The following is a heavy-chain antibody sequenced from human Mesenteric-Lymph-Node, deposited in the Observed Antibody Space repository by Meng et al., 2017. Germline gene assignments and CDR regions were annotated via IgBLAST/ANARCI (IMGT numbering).Heavy chain of an antibody. V-gene: IGHV3-7*01. D-gene: IGHD2/OR15-2a*01. CDR2: IKSDGSEK. CDR1: GFTFSSYA. J-gene: IGHJ3*02. Sequence: GESLKISCAASGFTFSSYAMHWVRQAPGKGLEWVAIIKSDGSEKYYVDSVRGRFTISRDNAKNSLYLQMNSLRAEDTAVYYCATDLIFDAFDIWGQGTMVTVSS. CDR3: ATDLIFDAFDI.